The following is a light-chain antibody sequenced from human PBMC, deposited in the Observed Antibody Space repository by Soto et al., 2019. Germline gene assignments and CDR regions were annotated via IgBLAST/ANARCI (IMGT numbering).Light chain of an antibody. Sequence: DIQMTQSPSSLSASVGDRVTITCQASQDISNYLNWYQQKPGKAPKLLIYDASNLETGVPSRFSGSGSGTDFTFTISSLQPEDIATYYCQQYDNLPTFGRGTKVDSK. J-gene: IGKJ4*01. V-gene: IGKV1-33*01. CDR1: QDISNY. CDR3: QQYDNLPT. CDR2: DAS.